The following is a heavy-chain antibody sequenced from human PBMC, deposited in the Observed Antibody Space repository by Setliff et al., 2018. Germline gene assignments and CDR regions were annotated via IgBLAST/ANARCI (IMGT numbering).Heavy chain of an antibody. CDR1: GFTFSNYA. CDR2: IRNDGSNK. J-gene: IGHJ4*02. V-gene: IGHV3-30*02. D-gene: IGHD3-22*01. Sequence: PSETLSLSCAASGFTFSNYAMHWVRQAPGKGLEWVSFIRNDGSNKYYAASVKGRFTISRGDSKNTAYLQMNSLKTEDTAVYFCSPSTYYYDTSGHSLDYWGQGTLVTVSS. CDR3: SPSTYYYDTSGHSLDY.